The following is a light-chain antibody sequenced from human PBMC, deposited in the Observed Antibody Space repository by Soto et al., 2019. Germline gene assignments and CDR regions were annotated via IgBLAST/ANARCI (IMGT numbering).Light chain of an antibody. CDR1: QSVAANY. CDR2: GAS. V-gene: IGKV3-20*01. CDR3: HQYGTAPLT. J-gene: IGKJ3*01. Sequence: EVVLTQSPGTLSLSPGERATLSCRASQSVAANYLAWYRQKRGQAPRLLIYGASSRATGIPDRFSGSGSGTDFTLTISRLEPEDFSVYYCHQYGTAPLTFGPGTKVDIK.